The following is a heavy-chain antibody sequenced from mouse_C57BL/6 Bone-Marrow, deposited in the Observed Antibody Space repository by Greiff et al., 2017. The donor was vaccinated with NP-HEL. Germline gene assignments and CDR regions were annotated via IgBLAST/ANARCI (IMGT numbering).Heavy chain of an antibody. J-gene: IGHJ3*01. D-gene: IGHD3-1*01. CDR1: GYTFTNYW. CDR2: IYPGGGYT. CDR3: ARLLGTGFAY. V-gene: IGHV1-63*01. Sequence: VKLVESGAELVRPGTSVKMSCKASGYTFTNYWIGWAKQRPGHGLEWIGDIYPGGGYTNYNEKFKGKATLTADKSSSTAYMQFSSLTSEDSAIYYCARLLGTGFAYWGQGTLVTVSA.